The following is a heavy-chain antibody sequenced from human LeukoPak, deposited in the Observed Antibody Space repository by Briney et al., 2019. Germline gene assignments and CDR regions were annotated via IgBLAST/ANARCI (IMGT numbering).Heavy chain of an antibody. CDR3: ARDVYDSSGFSGAFDI. CDR1: GFTFSDYW. D-gene: IGHD3-22*01. J-gene: IGHJ3*02. V-gene: IGHV3-7*01. CDR2: IKQDGSEK. Sequence: GGSLRLSCAASGFTFSDYWMSWVRQAPGKGLEWVANIKQDGSEKYYVDSVKGRFTISRDNAKNSLYLQMNSLRAEDTAVYYCARDVYDSSGFSGAFDIWGQGTMVTVSS.